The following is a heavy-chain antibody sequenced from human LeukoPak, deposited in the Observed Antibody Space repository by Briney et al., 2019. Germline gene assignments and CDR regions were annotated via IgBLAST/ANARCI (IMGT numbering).Heavy chain of an antibody. CDR1: GFTFSSYA. V-gene: IGHV3-64*04. CDR3: ARAPSWSAPHFDY. CDR2: ISSNGGST. J-gene: IGHJ4*02. D-gene: IGHD6-13*01. Sequence: QPGGSLRLSCSASGFTFSSYAMHWVRQAPGKGLEYVSAISSNGGSTYYADSVKGRFTISRDNSKNTLYLQMNSLRAEDTAVYYCARAPSWSAPHFDYWGQGTLVTVSS.